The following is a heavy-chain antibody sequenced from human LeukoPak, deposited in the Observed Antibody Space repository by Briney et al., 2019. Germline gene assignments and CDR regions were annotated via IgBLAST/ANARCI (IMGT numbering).Heavy chain of an antibody. Sequence: SETLSLTCAVYGGSFSGYYWSWIRQTPGKGLEWIGEINHSGSTNYNPSLKSRVTISVDTSKNQFSLKLSSVTAADTAVYYCASRVAARQANNYWGQGTLVTVSS. CDR2: INHSGST. J-gene: IGHJ4*02. CDR1: GGSFSGYY. D-gene: IGHD6-6*01. CDR3: ASRVAARQANNY. V-gene: IGHV4-34*01.